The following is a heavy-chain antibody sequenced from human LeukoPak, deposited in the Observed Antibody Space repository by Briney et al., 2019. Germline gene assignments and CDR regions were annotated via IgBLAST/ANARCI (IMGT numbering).Heavy chain of an antibody. J-gene: IGHJ4*02. V-gene: IGHV3-23*01. Sequence: PGGSLRLSCAASGFTFSSHGMNWVRQAPGKGLEWVSGISPSGDILYYADSVKGQFTISRDNSKNTVYLQMNSLRAEDTAVYYCTRDVIYASEIYSYGDSWGQGTQVTASS. CDR3: TRDVIYASEIYSYGDS. D-gene: IGHD3-16*01. CDR1: GFTFSSHG. CDR2: ISPSGDIL.